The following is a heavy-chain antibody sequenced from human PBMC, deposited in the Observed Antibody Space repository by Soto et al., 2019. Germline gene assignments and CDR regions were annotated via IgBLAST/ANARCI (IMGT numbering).Heavy chain of an antibody. CDR1: GFTFSDYY. D-gene: IGHD6-6*01. J-gene: IGHJ6*03. V-gene: IGHV3-11*01. CDR3: ARWSVAEYYYMDV. CDR2: ISSSGSTT. Sequence: PGGSLRLSCAASGFTFSDYYMSWIRRAPGKGLEWVSYISSSGSTTYYADSVKGRFTISRDNAKNSLYLQMNSLRAEDTAVYYCARWSVAEYYYMDVWGKGTTVTVSS.